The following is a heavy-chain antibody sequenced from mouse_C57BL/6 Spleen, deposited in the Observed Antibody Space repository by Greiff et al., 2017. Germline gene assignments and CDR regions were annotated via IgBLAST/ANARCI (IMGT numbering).Heavy chain of an antibody. CDR3: ARDYYYGSSYGHAMDY. V-gene: IGHV14-3*01. J-gene: IGHJ4*01. D-gene: IGHD1-1*01. Sequence: DVKLVESVAELVRPGASVKLSCTASGFNIKNTYMHWVKQRPEQGLEWIGRIDPANGNTKYAPKFQGKATITADTSSNTAYLQLSSLTSEDTAIYYCARDYYYGSSYGHAMDYWGQGTSVTVSS. CDR2: IDPANGNT. CDR1: GFNIKNTY.